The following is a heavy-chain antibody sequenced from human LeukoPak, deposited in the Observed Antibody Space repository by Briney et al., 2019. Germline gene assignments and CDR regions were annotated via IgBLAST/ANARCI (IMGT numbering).Heavy chain of an antibody. V-gene: IGHV1-69*13. CDR3: ARSAPPNYYMDV. CDR2: IIPIFGTA. Sequence: GASVKVSCKASGGTFSSYAISWVRQAPGQGLEWMGGIIPIFGTANYAQKFQGRVTITADESTSTAYMELSSLRSEDTAVYYCARSAPPNYYMDVWGKGTTVTVSS. J-gene: IGHJ6*03. CDR1: GGTFSSYA.